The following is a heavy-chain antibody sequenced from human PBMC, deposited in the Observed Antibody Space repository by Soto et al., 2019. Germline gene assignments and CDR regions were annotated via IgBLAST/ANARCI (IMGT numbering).Heavy chain of an antibody. CDR3: ASNYYYYYYMDV. CDR2: ISSSSSTI. J-gene: IGHJ6*03. Sequence: EVQLAESGGGLVQPGGSLRLSCAASGFTFSSYSMNWVRQAPGKGLEWVSYISSSSSTISYADSVKGRFTISRDNAKNSLYLQMNSLRAEDTAVYYGASNYYYYYYMDVWGKGTTVTVSS. V-gene: IGHV3-48*01. CDR1: GFTFSSYS.